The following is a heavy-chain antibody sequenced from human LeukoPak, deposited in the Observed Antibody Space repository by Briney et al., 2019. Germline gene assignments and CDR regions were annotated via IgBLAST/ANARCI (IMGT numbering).Heavy chain of an antibody. CDR1: GVSISSYY. CDR3: ARDLGIARLAFDI. D-gene: IGHD1-26*01. V-gene: IGHV4-59*01. J-gene: IGHJ3*02. Sequence: SEALSLTCTVSGVSISSYYWSWIRQPPGKGLEWIGYIYYSGSTNYNPSLKSRVTISVDTSKNQFSLKLSSVTAADTAVYYCARDLGIARLAFDIWGQGTMVTASS. CDR2: IYYSGST.